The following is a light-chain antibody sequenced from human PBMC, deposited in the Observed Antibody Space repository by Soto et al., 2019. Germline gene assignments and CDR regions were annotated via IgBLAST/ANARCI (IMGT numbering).Light chain of an antibody. CDR2: GAS. J-gene: IGKJ4*01. V-gene: IGKV1-17*03. Sequence: DIQMTQSPSAMSASVGDRVTITCRASQAISHYLAWFHQRPGKVPKRLIYGASTLESGVPSRFSGSGSGTDFSLTISSLHPEDFGTYYWLQHNTYPLSFGGGTKVDIK. CDR1: QAISHY. CDR3: LQHNTYPLS.